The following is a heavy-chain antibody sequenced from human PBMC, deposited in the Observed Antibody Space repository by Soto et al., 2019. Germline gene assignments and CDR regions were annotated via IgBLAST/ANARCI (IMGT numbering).Heavy chain of an antibody. CDR3: ARGCHGYAFDY. CDR2: MSSSSTSI. J-gene: IGHJ4*02. D-gene: IGHD5-12*01. Sequence: EVQLVESGGGLVQPGGSLRLSCVDSGSTFSTYIMNWFRQAPGKGLEEVSYMSSSSTSISYADSVKGRFTVSRDNAKNSLYLPMNSLRAEDTAIYYCARGCHGYAFDYWGKGTLVSVSS. CDR1: GSTFSTYI. V-gene: IGHV3-48*01.